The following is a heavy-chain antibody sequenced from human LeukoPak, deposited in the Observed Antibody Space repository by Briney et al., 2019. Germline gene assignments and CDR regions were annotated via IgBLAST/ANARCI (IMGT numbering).Heavy chain of an antibody. Sequence: GRSLRLSCAASGFTFSSYGMHWVRQAPGKGLEWVAVISYDGSNKYYADSVKGRFTISRDNAKSTLYLQMNSLRAEDTAVYYCARDRERVTMFRGIINYFASWGQGTLVTVSS. J-gene: IGHJ4*02. V-gene: IGHV3-30*03. CDR3: ARDRERVTMFRGIINYFAS. CDR1: GFTFSSYG. D-gene: IGHD3-10*01. CDR2: ISYDGSNK.